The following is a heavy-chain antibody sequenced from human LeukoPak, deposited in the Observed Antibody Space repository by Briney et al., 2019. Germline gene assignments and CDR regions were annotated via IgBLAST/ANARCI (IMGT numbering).Heavy chain of an antibody. D-gene: IGHD3-22*01. V-gene: IGHV4-34*01. J-gene: IGHJ6*03. CDR1: GGSFSGYY. CDR3: ARSSGQGHYYYYMDV. Sequence: SETLSLICAVYGGSFSGYYWSWIRQPPGKGLEWIGEINHSGSTNYNPSLKSRVTISVDTSKNQFSLKLSSVTAADTAVYYCARSSGQGHYYYYMDVWGKGTTVTVSS. CDR2: INHSGST.